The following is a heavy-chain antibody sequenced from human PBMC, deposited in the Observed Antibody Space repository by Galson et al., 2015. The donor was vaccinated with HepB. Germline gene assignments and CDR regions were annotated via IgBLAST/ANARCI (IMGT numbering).Heavy chain of an antibody. CDR2: INTNNGNR. V-gene: IGHV1-18*01. Sequence: SVKVSCKAAGYTFSSFGICWVRQAPGQGLQWMGCINTNNGNRDYAQILHDRLTMTTDTSTSTAYMELRSLRPDDTAVYFCARVNSGSYWGDSFYYTDVWGKGTTVTVSS. CDR1: GYTFSSFG. D-gene: IGHD1-26*01. J-gene: IGHJ6*03. CDR3: ARVNSGSYWGDSFYYTDV.